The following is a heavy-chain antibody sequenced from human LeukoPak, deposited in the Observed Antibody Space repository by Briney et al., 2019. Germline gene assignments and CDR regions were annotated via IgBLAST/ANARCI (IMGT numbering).Heavy chain of an antibody. V-gene: IGHV4-39*01. Sequence: PSETLSLTCTVSGGSISSSSYYWGWIRQPPGKGVEFIGNIYYTGGTYYNPSLKSRVTISVDTSKSQISLRLSSVTAADTAVYYCARLAGDYFDYWGQGTLVTVSS. D-gene: IGHD6-19*01. CDR1: GGSISSSSYY. J-gene: IGHJ4*02. CDR3: ARLAGDYFDY. CDR2: IYYTGGT.